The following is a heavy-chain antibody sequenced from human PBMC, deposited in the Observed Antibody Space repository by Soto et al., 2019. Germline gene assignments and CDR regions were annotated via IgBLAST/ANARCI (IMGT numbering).Heavy chain of an antibody. J-gene: IGHJ6*02. V-gene: IGHV2-5*02. CDR2: IYWDDDK. D-gene: IGHD3-10*01. CDR1: GFSLSTSGVG. CDR3: AHTDIWGVYYGMDV. Sequence: QITLKESGPTLVKPTQTLTLTCTFSGFSLSTSGVGVGWIRQPPGKALEWLALIYWDDDKRYSASLKSRLTITKDTSKNQVVLTMTNMDPVDTATYYCAHTDIWGVYYGMDVWGQGTTVTVSS.